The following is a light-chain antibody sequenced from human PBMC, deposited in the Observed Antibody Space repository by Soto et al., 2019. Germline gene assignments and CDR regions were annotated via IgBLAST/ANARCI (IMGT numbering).Light chain of an antibody. CDR1: QSVFSS. CDR3: QQYYNWPA. CDR2: GAA. Sequence: EIVMTQSPDTLSVSPGERATLSCRASQSVFSSLAWYQQKPGQAPRLLIYGAATRATGIPARFSGSGSGTEFTLTISSLQSEDFAVYYCQQYYNWPAFGQGTKVDIK. V-gene: IGKV3-15*01. J-gene: IGKJ1*01.